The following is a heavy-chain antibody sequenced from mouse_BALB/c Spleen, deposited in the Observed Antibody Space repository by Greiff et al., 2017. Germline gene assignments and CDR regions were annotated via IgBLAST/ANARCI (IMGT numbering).Heavy chain of an antibody. V-gene: IGHV5-6-5*01. CDR2: ISSGGST. J-gene: IGHJ2*01. CDR3: ARENYGSSSVDY. Sequence: EVKLVESGGGLVKPGGSLKLSCAASGFTFSSYAMSWVRQTPEKRLEWVASISSGGSTYYPDSVKGRFTISRDNARNILYLQMSSLRAEDTAMYYCARENYGSSSVDYWGQGTTLTVSS. CDR1: GFTFSSYA. D-gene: IGHD1-1*01.